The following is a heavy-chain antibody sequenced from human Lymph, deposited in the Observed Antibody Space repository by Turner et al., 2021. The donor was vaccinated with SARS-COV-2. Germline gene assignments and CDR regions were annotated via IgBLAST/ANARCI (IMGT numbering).Heavy chain of an antibody. CDR1: GFTFSSYA. Sequence: EVQLLESGGGLVQPAVSLRLSCAASGFTFSSYAMIWVRQAPGKGLEWVSSISVSGGSTYYADSVKGRFTISRDNSKNTLYLQMNSLRAEDTAVYYCAKGVRGVIIPEAFDIWGQGTMVTISS. CDR2: ISVSGGST. D-gene: IGHD3-10*01. V-gene: IGHV3-23*01. CDR3: AKGVRGVIIPEAFDI. J-gene: IGHJ3*02.